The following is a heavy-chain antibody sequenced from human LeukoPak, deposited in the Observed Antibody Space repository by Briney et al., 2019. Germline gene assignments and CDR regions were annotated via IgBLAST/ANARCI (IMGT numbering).Heavy chain of an antibody. J-gene: IGHJ6*03. CDR3: ARSSGWYHRGPDYYYYYMDV. V-gene: IGHV3-48*03. Sequence: GGSLRLSCAASGFTFSSYEMNWVRQAPGKGLEWVSYISSSGSTIYYADSVKGRFTISRDNAKNSLYLQMNSLRAEDTAVYYCARSSGWYHRGPDYYYYYMDVWGKGTTVTVS. D-gene: IGHD6-19*01. CDR1: GFTFSSYE. CDR2: ISSSGSTI.